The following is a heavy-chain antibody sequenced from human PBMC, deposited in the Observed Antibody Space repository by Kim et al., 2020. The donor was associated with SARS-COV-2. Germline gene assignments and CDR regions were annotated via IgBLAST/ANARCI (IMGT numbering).Heavy chain of an antibody. D-gene: IGHD6-13*01. CDR1: GFTFDDYA. CDR2: ISWNSGSI. J-gene: IGHJ6*02. CDR3: AKDLSSSWHGVYGMDV. V-gene: IGHV3-9*01. Sequence: GGSLRLSCAASGFTFDDYARHWVRQAPGKGLEWVSGISWNSGSIGYADSVKGRFTISRDNAKNSLYLQMNSLRAEDTALYYCAKDLSSSWHGVYGMDVWGQGTTVTVSS.